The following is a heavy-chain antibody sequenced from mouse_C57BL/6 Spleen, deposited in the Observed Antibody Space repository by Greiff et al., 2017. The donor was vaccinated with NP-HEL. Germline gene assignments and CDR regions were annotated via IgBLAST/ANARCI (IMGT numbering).Heavy chain of an antibody. Sequence: VKLMESGPELVKPGASVKLSCKASGYTFTSYDINWVKQRPGQGLEWIGWIYPRDGSTKYNEKFQGKATITADTSSNTAYLQLSSLTSEDTAIYYCARSYYYGSSYDYAMDYWGQGTSVTVSS. CDR3: ARSYYYGSSYDYAMDY. V-gene: IGHV1-85*01. J-gene: IGHJ4*01. CDR1: GYTFTSYD. CDR2: IYPRDGST. D-gene: IGHD1-1*01.